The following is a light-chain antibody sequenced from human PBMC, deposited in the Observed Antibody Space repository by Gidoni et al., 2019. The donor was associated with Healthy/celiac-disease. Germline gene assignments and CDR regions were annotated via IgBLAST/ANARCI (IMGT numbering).Light chain of an antibody. Sequence: FMLTQPHSVSESPGKTVTISCTGSSGSIASNYVQWYQQRPGSAPTTVIYEDNQRPSGVPDRFSGSIDSPSNSASLTIPGLKTEDEADYYCQSYDSSNRWVFGGGTKLTVL. CDR1: SGSIASNY. CDR2: EDN. V-gene: IGLV6-57*02. J-gene: IGLJ3*02. CDR3: QSYDSSNRWV.